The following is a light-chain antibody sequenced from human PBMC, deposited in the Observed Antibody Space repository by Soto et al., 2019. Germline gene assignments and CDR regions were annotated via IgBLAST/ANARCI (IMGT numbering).Light chain of an antibody. CDR2: DVN. V-gene: IGLV2-11*01. CDR1: SSDVGAYNF. CDR3: CSYAGNYKYV. J-gene: IGLJ1*01. Sequence: QSALTQPHSVSGSPGQSVTISCTGTSSDVGAYNFASWYQQRPGTAPRLIIYDVNKRPSGVPDRFSGSKSGNTASLTISGLQAEDEADYYCCSYAGNYKYVFGSGTKGTVL.